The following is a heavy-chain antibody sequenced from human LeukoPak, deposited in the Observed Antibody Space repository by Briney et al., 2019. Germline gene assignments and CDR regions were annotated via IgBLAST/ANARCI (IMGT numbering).Heavy chain of an antibody. CDR3: ARHRVVVPAATDY. V-gene: IGHV4-59*08. D-gene: IGHD2-2*01. Sequence: PSETLSLTCTVSGGSISSYYWSWIRQPPGKGLEWIGYIYYSGSTNYNPSLKSRVTISVDTSKNQFSLKLSSVTAADTAVYYCARHRVVVPAATDYWGQGTPVTVSS. CDR1: GGSISSYY. J-gene: IGHJ4*02. CDR2: IYYSGST.